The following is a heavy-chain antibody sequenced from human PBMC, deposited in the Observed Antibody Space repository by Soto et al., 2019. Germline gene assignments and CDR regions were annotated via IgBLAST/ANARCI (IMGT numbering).Heavy chain of an antibody. D-gene: IGHD1-1*01. V-gene: IGHV3-23*01. CDR1: GFTFSSYA. Sequence: GGSLRLSCAASGFTFSSYAMSWVRQAPGKGLEWVAAISGSGADTYYADSVKGRFTISRDNSKNTLYLQMNSLRAEDTAVYYCARTRVRTRNGGQNFDYWGQGTLVTVSS. CDR3: ARTRVRTRNGGQNFDY. CDR2: ISGSGADT. J-gene: IGHJ4*02.